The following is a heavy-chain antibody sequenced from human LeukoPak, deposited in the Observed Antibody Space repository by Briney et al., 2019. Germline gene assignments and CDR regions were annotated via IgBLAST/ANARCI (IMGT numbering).Heavy chain of an antibody. V-gene: IGHV5-51*01. CDR1: GYSFTTHW. Sequence: GESLKISCKGSGYSFTTHWLGWVRQLPGKGLEWMGLIFPGDSETIYSPSFQGQVTLSADKSINTAYLQWSSLKASDTAMYYCATSESQTRFDYWGQGTLVTASS. CDR3: ATSESQTRFDY. D-gene: IGHD1/OR15-1a*01. CDR2: IFPGDSET. J-gene: IGHJ4*02.